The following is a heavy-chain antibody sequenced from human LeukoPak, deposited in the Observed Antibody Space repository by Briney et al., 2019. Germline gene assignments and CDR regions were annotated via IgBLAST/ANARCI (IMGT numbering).Heavy chain of an antibody. CDR1: GGSISNSY. D-gene: IGHD1-14*01. J-gene: IGHJ4*02. CDR2: SHTSGST. CDR3: ARGLNQYYFDS. V-gene: IGHV4-4*07. Sequence: SETLPLTCNVSGGSISNSYWNWIRQPAGKGLEWIGRSHTSGSTYYIPSLKRRVTMSLDTSNNHFSLKLTSVTAADTALYYCARGLNQYYFDSWGQGILVTVSS.